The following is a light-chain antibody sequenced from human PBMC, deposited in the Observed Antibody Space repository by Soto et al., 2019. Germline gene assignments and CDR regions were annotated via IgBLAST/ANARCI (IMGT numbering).Light chain of an antibody. Sequence: QSVLTQPPSVSAAPGQKVTISCSGSSSDIGNNYVSWYQHLPGTAPKLLIYETDKRLSGIPDRFSGSKSGTSATLGITGLQTGDEADYYCGTCDSSLSADVFGTGTKVTVL. CDR2: ETD. CDR3: GTCDSSLSADV. CDR1: SSDIGNNY. J-gene: IGLJ1*01. V-gene: IGLV1-51*02.